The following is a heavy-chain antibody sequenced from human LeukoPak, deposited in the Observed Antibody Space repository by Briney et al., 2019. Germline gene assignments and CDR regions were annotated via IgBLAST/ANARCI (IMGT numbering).Heavy chain of an antibody. CDR2: IYTSGST. CDR1: GGSISSYY. J-gene: IGHJ5*02. CDR3: AREGAYCGGDCYVSWFDP. Sequence: SSETLSLTCTVSGGSISSYYWSWIRQPAGKGLEWIGRIYTSGSTNYNPSLKSRVTMSVDTSKNQFSLKLSSVTAADTAVYYCAREGAYCGGDCYVSWFDPWGQGTLVTVS. V-gene: IGHV4-4*07. D-gene: IGHD2-21*02.